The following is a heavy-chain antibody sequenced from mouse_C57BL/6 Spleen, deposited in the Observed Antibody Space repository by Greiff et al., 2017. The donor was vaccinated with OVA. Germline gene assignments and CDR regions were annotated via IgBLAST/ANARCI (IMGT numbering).Heavy chain of an antibody. Sequence: VKLMESGAELVKPGASVKISCKASGYAFSSYWMNWVKQRPGKGLEWIGQIYPGDGDTNYNGKFKGKATLTADKSSSTAYLQLSSLTSEDSAVYFCASGVRAWFAYWGQGTLVTVSA. J-gene: IGHJ3*01. CDR3: ASGVRAWFAY. CDR1: GYAFSSYW. D-gene: IGHD2-2*01. V-gene: IGHV1-80*01. CDR2: IYPGDGDT.